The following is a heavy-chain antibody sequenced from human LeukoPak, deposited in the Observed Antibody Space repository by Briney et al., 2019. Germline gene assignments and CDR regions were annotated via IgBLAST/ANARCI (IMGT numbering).Heavy chain of an antibody. CDR2: ISYDGSNK. D-gene: IGHD3-22*01. J-gene: IGHJ2*01. CDR1: GFTFSSYA. CDR3: AKPLHYYYSNAAWYFDL. V-gene: IGHV3-30-3*02. Sequence: GGSLRLSCAASGFTFSSYAMHWVRQAPGKGLEWVAVISYDGSNKYYADSVKGRFTISRDTSKNTLYLQMNSLRADDTAVYYCAKPLHYYYSNAAWYFDLWGRGTLVTVSS.